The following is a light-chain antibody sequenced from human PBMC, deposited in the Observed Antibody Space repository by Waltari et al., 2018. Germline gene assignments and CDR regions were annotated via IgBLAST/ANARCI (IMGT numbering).Light chain of an antibody. J-gene: IGKJ4*01. CDR2: WAS. Sequence: DIVMTQSPDSLAVSLGERATIHCKSSQSVLYSSNNKNYLAWYQQKPGQPPKLLIYWASTRESGVPDRFSGSGSGTDVTLTISSLQAEDVAVYYCQQYYSTPPTFGGGTKVEIK. CDR3: QQYYSTPPT. V-gene: IGKV4-1*01. CDR1: QSVLYSSNNKNY.